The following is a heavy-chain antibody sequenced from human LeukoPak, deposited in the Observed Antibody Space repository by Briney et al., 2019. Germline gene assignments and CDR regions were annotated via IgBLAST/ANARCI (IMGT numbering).Heavy chain of an antibody. V-gene: IGHV3-15*01. Sequence: GGSLRLSCAASGFTFSSYAMSWVRQAPGKGLEWVGRIKSKPDGGTTDYTAPVKDRLIISRDTSKNTLYLQMNNLKTEDTAVYYCTTDRGIASHPLFDFWGQGTLVTVSS. CDR1: GFTFSSYA. CDR2: IKSKPDGGTT. D-gene: IGHD6-6*01. CDR3: TTDRGIASHPLFDF. J-gene: IGHJ4*02.